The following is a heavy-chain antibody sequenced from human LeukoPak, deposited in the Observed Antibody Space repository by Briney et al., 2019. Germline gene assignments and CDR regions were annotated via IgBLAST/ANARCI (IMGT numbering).Heavy chain of an antibody. D-gene: IGHD4-17*01. J-gene: IGHJ4*02. CDR2: IYYSGST. CDR1: GGSISGYY. V-gene: IGHV4-59*08. Sequence: SETLSLTCTVSGGSISGYYWSWIRQPPGKGLEWIGWIYYSGSTNYNPSLASRVTISVDTSNNHFSLRLRSVTAADTAVYYCARLDFRSGDRHLDDYWGQGTLVTVSS. CDR3: ARLDFRSGDRHLDDY.